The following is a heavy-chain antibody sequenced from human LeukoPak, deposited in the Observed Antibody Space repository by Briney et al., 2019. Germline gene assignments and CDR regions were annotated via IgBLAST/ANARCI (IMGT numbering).Heavy chain of an antibody. Sequence: ASVKVSCKTSGYTFTDSYIHWVRQAPGQGLEWMGRINPNSGDPNYPQKFQGRVTMTRDTSISTAYMELSRLRSDDTAVYYCARGHIVATIPYYFDYWGQGTLVTVSS. J-gene: IGHJ4*02. CDR2: INPNSGDP. CDR1: GYTFTDSY. CDR3: ARGHIVATIPYYFDY. D-gene: IGHD5-12*01. V-gene: IGHV1-2*06.